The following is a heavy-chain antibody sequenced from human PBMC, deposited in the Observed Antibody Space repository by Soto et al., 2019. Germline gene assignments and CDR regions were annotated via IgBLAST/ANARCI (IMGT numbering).Heavy chain of an antibody. CDR1: GYTFTNFG. D-gene: IGHD3-16*01. CDR2: ISAYNGNT. V-gene: IGHV1-18*01. Sequence: QVQLVQSGAEVKKPGASVKVSCKTSGYTFTNFGLSWVRQDPGQGLEWMGWISAYNGNTNYAQNFQGRVSMTTDTSRSTAYMELRSVRADDPAGYYCARGGTRIDYWGQGTLVTVSS. J-gene: IGHJ4*02. CDR3: ARGGTRIDY.